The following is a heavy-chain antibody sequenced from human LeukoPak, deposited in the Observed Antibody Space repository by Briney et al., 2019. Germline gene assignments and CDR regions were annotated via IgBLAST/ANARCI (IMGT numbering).Heavy chain of an antibody. V-gene: IGHV1-18*01. CDR3: ARVGAARFRTPIDY. Sequence: ASVKVSCXASGYTFTSYGISWVRQAPGQGLEWMGWISAYNGNTNYAQKLQGRVTMTTDTSTSTAYMELRRPRSDDTAVYYCARVGAARFRTPIDYWGQGTLVTVSS. J-gene: IGHJ4*02. CDR1: GYTFTSYG. CDR2: ISAYNGNT. D-gene: IGHD6-6*01.